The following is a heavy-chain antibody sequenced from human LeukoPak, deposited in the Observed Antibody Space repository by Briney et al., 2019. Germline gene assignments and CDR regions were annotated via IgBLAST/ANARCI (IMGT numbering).Heavy chain of an antibody. V-gene: IGHV3-21*04. CDR3: ASGKGAYDSSGYYPGYYGMDV. CDR2: ITTTFYT. Sequence: PGGSLRLSCAASGFTFSSYSFNWVRQVPGKGLEWVSSITTTFYTYYTDSVKGRFTISRDNAKNSLYLQMNSLRAQDTAVYYCASGKGAYDSSGYYPGYYGMDVWGQGTTVTVSS. D-gene: IGHD3-22*01. CDR1: GFTFSSYS. J-gene: IGHJ6*02.